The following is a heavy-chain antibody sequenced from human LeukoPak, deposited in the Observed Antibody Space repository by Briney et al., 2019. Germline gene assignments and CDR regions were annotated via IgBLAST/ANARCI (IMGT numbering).Heavy chain of an antibody. J-gene: IGHJ4*02. V-gene: IGHV1-2*02. D-gene: IGHD3-10*01. CDR3: ARGEYYYGPGTSFPFDY. CDR2: TNPNSGAT. CDR1: GYTFTNYY. Sequence: ASVKVSCKASGYTFTNYYMHWVRQAPGQGLEWMGWTNPNSGATNYEQKFQGRVTMTRDTSISTAYMELSRLRSDDTAVYYCARGEYYYGPGTSFPFDYWGQGTLVTVSS.